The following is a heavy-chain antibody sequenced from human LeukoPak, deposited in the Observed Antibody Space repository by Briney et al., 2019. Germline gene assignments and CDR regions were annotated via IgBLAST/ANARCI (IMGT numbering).Heavy chain of an antibody. D-gene: IGHD1-26*01. CDR2: INPNSGGT. J-gene: IGHJ4*02. V-gene: IGHV1-2*02. CDR3: AREGGGSYTFGY. CDR1: GYTFTGYY. Sequence: ASVKLSCKASGYTFTGYYMHWVRQPPGQGIEWMGWINPNSGGTNYAQKFQGRVTMTRDTSISTAYMELSRLRSDAKAVYYCAREGGGSYTFGYWGQGTLVTVSS.